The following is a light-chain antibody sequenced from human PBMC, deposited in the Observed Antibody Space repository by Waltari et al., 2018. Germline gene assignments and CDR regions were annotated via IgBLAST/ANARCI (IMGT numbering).Light chain of an antibody. V-gene: IGLV3-21*02. Sequence: SYVLTQPPSVSVAPGQTAKVTCGGDNIGRQSVHWYQQRPGQAPILVISDNSDRPSGIPDRFSGSKFGNTATLTISRVEGGDEADYYCQVWDDTSDHPGVFGGGTKVTVL. CDR2: DNS. J-gene: IGLJ2*01. CDR3: QVWDDTSDHPGV. CDR1: NIGRQS.